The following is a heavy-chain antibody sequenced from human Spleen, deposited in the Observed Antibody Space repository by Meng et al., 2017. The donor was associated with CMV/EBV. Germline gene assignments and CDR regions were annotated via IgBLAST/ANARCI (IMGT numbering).Heavy chain of an antibody. D-gene: IGHD3-10*01. CDR1: GLPFSGSA. V-gene: IGHV3-73*01. J-gene: IGHJ4*02. CDR2: IRSEADSCAT. Sequence: LNLSFSAFGLPFSGSAMHWVRQASGKGLEWVGRIRSEADSCATAYAASVRGRFTISRDDSKNTAYLQMNSLKPEDTAVYYCTGGSGGWGQGTLVTVSS. CDR3: TGGSGG.